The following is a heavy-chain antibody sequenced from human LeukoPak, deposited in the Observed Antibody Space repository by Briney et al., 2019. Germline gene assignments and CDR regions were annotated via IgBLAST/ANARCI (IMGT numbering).Heavy chain of an antibody. J-gene: IGHJ4*02. CDR1: GFTFSSYA. CDR2: ISGSGGST. V-gene: IGHV3-23*01. CDR3: AEDLIRPAMLP. D-gene: IGHD5-18*01. Sequence: GGSLRLSCAASGFTFSSYAMSWVRQAPGKGLEWVSAISGSGGSTYYADSVKDRFTISRDNSKNTLYLQMNSLRAEDTAVYYCAEDLIRPAMLPWGQGTLVTVSS.